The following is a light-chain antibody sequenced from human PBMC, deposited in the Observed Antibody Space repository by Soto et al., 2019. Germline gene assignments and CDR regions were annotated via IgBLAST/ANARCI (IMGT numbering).Light chain of an antibody. J-gene: IGLJ2*01. CDR1: SSNIGSNY. Sequence: QSVLTQPPSASGTPGQRVTISCSGSSSNIGSNYVYWYQQLPGTAPKLLIYRNNQRPSGVSNRFSGSKSGNTASLTISGLQAEDEAHYYCCSYVGSDTYVIFGGGTKLTVL. V-gene: IGLV1-47*01. CDR3: CSYVGSDTYVI. CDR2: RNN.